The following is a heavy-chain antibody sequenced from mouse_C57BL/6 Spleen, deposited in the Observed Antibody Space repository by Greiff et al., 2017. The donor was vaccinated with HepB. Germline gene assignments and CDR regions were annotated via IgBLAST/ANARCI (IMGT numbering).Heavy chain of an antibody. J-gene: IGHJ2*01. D-gene: IGHD1-1*01. V-gene: IGHV5-6*01. Sequence: DVHLVESGGDLVKPGGSLKLSCAASGFTFSSYGMSWVRQTPDKRLEWVATISSGGSYTYYPDSVKGRFTISRDNAKNTLYLQMSSLKSEDTAMYYCARDTTVVFDYWGQGTTLTVSS. CDR2: ISSGGSYT. CDR3: ARDTTVVFDY. CDR1: GFTFSSYG.